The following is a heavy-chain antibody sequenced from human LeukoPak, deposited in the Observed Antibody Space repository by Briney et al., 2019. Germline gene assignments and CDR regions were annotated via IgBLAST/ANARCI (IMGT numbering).Heavy chain of an antibody. CDR3: ARALRITMVRGVEHFDY. V-gene: IGHV4-59*08. D-gene: IGHD3-10*01. J-gene: IGHJ4*02. Sequence: SEALSLTCTVSGGSISSYYWSWIRQPPGKGLEWIGYIYYSGSTNYNPSLKSRVTISVDTSKNQFSLKLSSVTAADTAVYYCARALRITMVRGVEHFDYWGQGTLVNVSS. CDR2: IYYSGST. CDR1: GGSISSYY.